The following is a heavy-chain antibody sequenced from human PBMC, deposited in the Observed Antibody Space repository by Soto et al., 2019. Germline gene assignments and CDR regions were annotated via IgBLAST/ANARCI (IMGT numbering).Heavy chain of an antibody. CDR1: GFTFSHHS. Sequence: GWSLRLCCSASGFTFSHHSRNRVRQAPGKGTAGVSSISSSSSYIYYANSVKGRFTISRDNAKNALYLQMSSLRAEDTVVYYCAREVRDIVVVVAAAPGDAFDIWGQGTMVTVSS. V-gene: IGHV3-21*01. D-gene: IGHD2-15*01. CDR2: ISSSSSYI. J-gene: IGHJ3*02. CDR3: AREVRDIVVVVAAAPGDAFDI.